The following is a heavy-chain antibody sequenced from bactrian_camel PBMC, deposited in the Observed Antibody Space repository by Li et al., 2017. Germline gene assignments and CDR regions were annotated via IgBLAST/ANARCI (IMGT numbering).Heavy chain of an antibody. CDR2: IDSDGTT. CDR1: GDPSGARC. Sequence: HVQLVESGGGSVQAGGSVRLSCAVSGDPSGARCMGWFRQAPGKEREGVGEIDSDGTTRYAESVQGRFTISKDNTKNTLYLQMNNLKPEDTGMYYCAAGEPRGGSCLLVWSDSWGQGTQVTVS. J-gene: IGHJ4*01. CDR3: AAGEPRGGSCLLVWSDS. V-gene: IGHV3S55*01. D-gene: IGHD7*01.